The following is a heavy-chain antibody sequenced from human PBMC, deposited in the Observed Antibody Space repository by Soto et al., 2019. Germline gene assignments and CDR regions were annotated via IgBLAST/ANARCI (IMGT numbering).Heavy chain of an antibody. CDR2: IIPIFRST. CDR1: GGTFNSYA. Sequence: QVQLVQSGAEVKKPGSSVKVSCKASGGTFNSYALTWVRQAPGHGLEWMGGIIPIFRSTNYAQKFQGRVTITANRSTSTAYMELSSLRSDETALYYCARVRHHPYGSGWRSLYWYFDLGGRGTLVTVSS. CDR3: ARVRHHPYGSGWRSLYWYFDL. D-gene: IGHD6-19*01. J-gene: IGHJ2*01. V-gene: IGHV1-69*06.